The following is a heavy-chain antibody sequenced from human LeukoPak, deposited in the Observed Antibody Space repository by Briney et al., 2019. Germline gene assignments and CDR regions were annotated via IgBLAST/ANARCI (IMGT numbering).Heavy chain of an antibody. V-gene: IGHV5-51*01. Sequence: GESLRISCKGFGYRFTNYWIGWARQMPGKGLEWMGIIYPGDSDTRYNPSFQGQVTISADKSINTAYLQWSSLKASDTAMYYCVLAGSGSYYFDYWGQGILVTVSS. CDR3: VLAGSGSYYFDY. J-gene: IGHJ4*02. CDR1: GYRFTNYW. CDR2: IYPGDSDT. D-gene: IGHD3-10*01.